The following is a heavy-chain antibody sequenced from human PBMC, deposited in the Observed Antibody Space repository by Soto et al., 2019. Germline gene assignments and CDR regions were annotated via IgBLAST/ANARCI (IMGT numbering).Heavy chain of an antibody. V-gene: IGHV3-23*01. CDR1: GFTFSSYA. CDR3: AKDEIQVATDNMAYYYYGMDV. D-gene: IGHD5-12*01. CDR2: ISGSGGST. J-gene: IGHJ6*02. Sequence: HPGGSLRLSCAASGFTFSSYAMSWVRQAPGKGLEWVSAISGSGGSTYYADSVKGRFTISRDNSKHTLYLQMNSLRAEDTAVYYCAKDEIQVATDNMAYYYYGMDVWGQGTTVTVSS.